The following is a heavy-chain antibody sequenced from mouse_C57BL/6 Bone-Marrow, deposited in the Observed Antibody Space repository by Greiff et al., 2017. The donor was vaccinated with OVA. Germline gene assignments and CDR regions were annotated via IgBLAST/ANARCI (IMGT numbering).Heavy chain of an antibody. CDR1: GYTFTSYG. J-gene: IGHJ4*01. V-gene: IGHV1-81*01. Sequence: VQLQQSGAELARPGASVKLSCKASGYTFTSYGISWVKQRTGQGLEWIGEIYPRSGNTYYNEKFKGKATLTADKSSSTAYMELRSLTSEDSAVYFCSRYPRANCYAMDYWGQGTSVTGSS. CDR2: IYPRSGNT. D-gene: IGHD4-1*01. CDR3: SRYPRANCYAMDY.